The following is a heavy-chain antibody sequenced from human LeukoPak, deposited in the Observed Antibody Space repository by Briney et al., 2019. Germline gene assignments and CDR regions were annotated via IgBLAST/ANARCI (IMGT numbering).Heavy chain of an antibody. CDR2: IIPIFGTA. CDR3: ARDAQYYDFWSGYYTNWFDP. Sequence: SVKVSCKASGGTFSSHAISWVRQAPGQGLEWMGGIIPIFGTANYAQKFQGRVTITTDESTSTAYMELSSLRSEDTAVYYCARDAQYYDFWSGYYTNWFDPWGQGTLVTVSS. V-gene: IGHV1-69*05. CDR1: GGTFSSHA. J-gene: IGHJ5*02. D-gene: IGHD3-3*01.